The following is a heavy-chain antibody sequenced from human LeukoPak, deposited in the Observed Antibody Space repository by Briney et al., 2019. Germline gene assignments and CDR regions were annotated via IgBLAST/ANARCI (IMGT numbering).Heavy chain of an antibody. CDR1: GFTFSTYW. CDR3: ARGPIAVAGTPSIYQH. CDR2: IWSDGSIK. J-gene: IGHJ1*01. D-gene: IGHD6-19*01. Sequence: GGSLRLSCAASGFTFSTYWMSWVRQAPGTGLQWVAVIWSDGSIKYYADSVKGRFTISRDNSRNTLYLQMSSLRAEDTAVYYCARGPIAVAGTPSIYQHWGQGTLVTVSS. V-gene: IGHV3-33*08.